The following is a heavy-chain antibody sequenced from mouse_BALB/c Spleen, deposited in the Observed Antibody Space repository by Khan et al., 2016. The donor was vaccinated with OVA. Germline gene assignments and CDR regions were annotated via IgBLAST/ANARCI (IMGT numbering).Heavy chain of an antibody. D-gene: IGHD1-1*01. J-gene: IGHJ2*02. CDR1: GYTFTNNG. V-gene: IGHV9-3-1*01. CDR2: INTYTGEP. CDR3: ARSMPHYYGSRYFDY. Sequence: QIQLVQSGPEVKKPGETIKISCQASGYTFTNNGVDWVKQAPGKGLKWMGWINTYTGEPTYADDFKGRFAFYLDLSVSTAYLQFNNLKHEDTATYFCARSMPHYYGSRYFDYWGLGTSLTVSS.